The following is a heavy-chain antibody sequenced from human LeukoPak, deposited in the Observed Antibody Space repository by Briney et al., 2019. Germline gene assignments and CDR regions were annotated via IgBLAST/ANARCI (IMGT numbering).Heavy chain of an antibody. Sequence: GGSLRLSCAASGFTFSSYGMHWVRQAPGKGLEWVAVIWYDGSNKYYADSVKGRFTISRDNSKNTLYLQMNSLRAEDTAVYYCARDPPSPYDSYDSSAPPDYGGQGTLVTVS. CDR2: IWYDGSNK. J-gene: IGHJ4*02. CDR1: GFTFSSYG. CDR3: ARDPPSPYDSYDSSAPPDY. D-gene: IGHD3-22*01. V-gene: IGHV3-33*01.